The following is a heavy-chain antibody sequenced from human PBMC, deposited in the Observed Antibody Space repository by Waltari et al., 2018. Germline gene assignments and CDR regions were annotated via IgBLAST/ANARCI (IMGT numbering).Heavy chain of an antibody. CDR3: ARGAGIAAANNWFDP. Sequence: QVQLVQSGAEVKKPGSSVKVSCKASGGTFSSYTISWVRQAPGQGLEWMGRIIPILGIANYAQKFQGRVTITADKSTSTAYMELSSLRSEDTAVYYCARGAGIAAANNWFDPWGQGTLVIVSS. D-gene: IGHD6-13*01. V-gene: IGHV1-69*02. CDR2: IIPILGIA. CDR1: GGTFSSYT. J-gene: IGHJ5*02.